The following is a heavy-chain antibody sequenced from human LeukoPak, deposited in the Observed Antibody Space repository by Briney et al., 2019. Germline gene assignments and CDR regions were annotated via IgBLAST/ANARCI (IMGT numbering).Heavy chain of an antibody. Sequence: PGGSLRLSCAASGFTFSSYVMHWVRQAPGKGLEWVAVISYDGSNKYYADSVKGRFTISRDNSKSTLYLQMNSLTPEDTALYYCAKATHSNFYDSSGYPVWGQGTLVTVSS. V-gene: IGHV3-30*04. CDR1: GFTFSSYV. CDR2: ISYDGSNK. J-gene: IGHJ4*02. D-gene: IGHD3-22*01. CDR3: AKATHSNFYDSSGYPV.